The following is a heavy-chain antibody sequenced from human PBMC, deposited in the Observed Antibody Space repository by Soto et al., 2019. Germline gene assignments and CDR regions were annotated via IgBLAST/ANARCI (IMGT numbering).Heavy chain of an antibody. D-gene: IGHD2-15*01. Sequence: ASVKVSCKASGYIFTDYYMHWVRQAPGQGLGWMGRINPDSGNTNYSQKFQGRVTITRDTSASTAYMELSSLRSEDTAVYYCARDILFDYWGQGTLVTVS. J-gene: IGHJ4*02. CDR3: ARDILFDY. V-gene: IGHV1-2*06. CDR2: INPDSGNT. CDR1: GYIFTDYY.